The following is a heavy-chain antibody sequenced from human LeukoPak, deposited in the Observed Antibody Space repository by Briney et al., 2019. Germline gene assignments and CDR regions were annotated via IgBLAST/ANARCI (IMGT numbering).Heavy chain of an antibody. CDR2: VSWNGASI. J-gene: IGHJ3*01. D-gene: IGHD2-15*01. CDR1: GFSFDDYA. Sequence: GGSLRLSCAASGFSFDDYAMHWVRQAPGKGLEWVSGVSWNGASIAYAGSVKGRFTTSRDNAKNSLYLQMNSLRAEDTALYYCAKGEDSSVWDAFDVWGHGTMVTVFS. CDR3: AKGEDSSVWDAFDV. V-gene: IGHV3-9*01.